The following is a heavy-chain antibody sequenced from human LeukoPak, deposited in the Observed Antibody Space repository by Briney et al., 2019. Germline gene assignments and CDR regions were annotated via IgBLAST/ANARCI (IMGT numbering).Heavy chain of an antibody. CDR2: IYTSGST. CDR3: ARGVSSGSDY. J-gene: IGHJ4*02. Sequence: SETLSLTCTVSGGSISSYYWSWIRQPPGKGLEWIGYIYTSGSTNYNPSLKSRVTISVDTSKNQFSLKLSSETAADTAVYYCARGVSSGSDYWGQGTLVTVSS. V-gene: IGHV4-4*09. CDR1: GGSISSYY. D-gene: IGHD3-10*01.